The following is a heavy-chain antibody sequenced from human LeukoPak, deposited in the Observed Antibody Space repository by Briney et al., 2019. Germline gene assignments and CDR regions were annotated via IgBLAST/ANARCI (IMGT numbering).Heavy chain of an antibody. CDR2: INQDGSEE. D-gene: IGHD5-12*01. J-gene: IGHJ4*02. CDR1: RFTFSNYW. V-gene: IGHV3-7*01. Sequence: GSLRLSCAASRFTFSNYWMTWVRQAPGKGLEWVAHINQDGSEEHYMDSAKARFTISRDNAKNSLSLQMNSLRAEDTAVYYCVRDGGVSGYDLLDYWGQGTLVTVSS. CDR3: VRDGGVSGYDLLDY.